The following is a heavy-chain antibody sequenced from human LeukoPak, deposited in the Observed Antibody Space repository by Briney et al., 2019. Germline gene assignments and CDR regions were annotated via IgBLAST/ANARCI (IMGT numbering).Heavy chain of an antibody. CDR2: IIPIFGTA. D-gene: IGHD4-17*01. CDR3: AREKDPTVTTELDY. J-gene: IGHJ4*02. CDR1: GGTFSSYA. V-gene: IGHV1-69*13. Sequence: ASVKVSCKASGGTFSSYAISWVRQAPGQGLEWMGGIIPIFGTANYAQKFQGRVTITADESTSTAYMELSSLRSEDTAVYYCAREKDPTVTTELDYWGQGTLVTVSS.